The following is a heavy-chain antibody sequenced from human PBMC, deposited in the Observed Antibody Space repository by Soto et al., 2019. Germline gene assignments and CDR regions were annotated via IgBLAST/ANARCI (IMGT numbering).Heavy chain of an antibody. D-gene: IGHD2-15*01. V-gene: IGHV3-53*05. CDR1: GFTVSSNY. J-gene: IGHJ4*02. CDR3: AKDNPPYCSGGSCYPDY. Sequence: PGGSLRLSCAASGFTVSSNYMSWVRQAPGKGLEWVSVIYSGGNKYYADSVKGRFTISRDNSKNTLYLQMNSLRAKDTAVYYCAKDNPPYCSGGSCYPDYWGQGTLVTVSS. CDR2: IYSGGNK.